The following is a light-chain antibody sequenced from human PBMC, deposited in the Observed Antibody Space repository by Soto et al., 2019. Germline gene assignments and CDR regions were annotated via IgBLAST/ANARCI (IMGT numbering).Light chain of an antibody. CDR2: EVT. CDR3: SSYAGSNNFV. CDR1: SSDVGYYDY. Sequence: QCALTQPPSASGFPGQSVTISCTGTSSDVGYYDYVSWYQQHPGKAPKLVIYEVTKRPSGVPDRVSASKSGNTASLTVSGLRAEDEADYYCSSYAGSNNFVFGSGTKLTVL. V-gene: IGLV2-8*01. J-gene: IGLJ1*01.